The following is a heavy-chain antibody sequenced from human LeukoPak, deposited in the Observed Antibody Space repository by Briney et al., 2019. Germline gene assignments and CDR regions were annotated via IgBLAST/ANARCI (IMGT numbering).Heavy chain of an antibody. V-gene: IGHV3-23*01. J-gene: IGHJ4*02. CDR2: VDGGGGGT. CDR3: AKQSAGSAAWYSLHYDF. CDR1: GFTFNNYA. D-gene: IGHD6-13*01. Sequence: RTGGSLRLSCAASGFTFNNYAMTWVRQAPGRGLEWVSSVDGGGGGTYYADSVKGRFTISRDNSKDTLYLQMNGLRAEDTAVYFCAKQSAGSAAWYSLHYDFWGQGTLVTVSS.